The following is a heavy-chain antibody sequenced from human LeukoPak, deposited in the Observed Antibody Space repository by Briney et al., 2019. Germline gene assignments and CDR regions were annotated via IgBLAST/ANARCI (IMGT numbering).Heavy chain of an antibody. V-gene: IGHV4-39*01. J-gene: IGHJ2*01. D-gene: IGHD6-19*01. CDR3: ARASSGWSRYWYFDL. Sequence: SETLSLTCTVSGGSISSSSYYWGWIRQPPGKGLEWIGSIYYSGSTYYNPSLKSRVTISVDTSKNQFSLKLSSVTAADTAVYYCARASSGWSRYWYFDLWGRGTLVTVSS. CDR2: IYYSGST. CDR1: GGSISSSSYY.